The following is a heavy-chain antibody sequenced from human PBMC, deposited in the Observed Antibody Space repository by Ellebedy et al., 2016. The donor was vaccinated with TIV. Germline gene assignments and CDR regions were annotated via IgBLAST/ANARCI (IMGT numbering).Heavy chain of an antibody. V-gene: IGHV4-39*07. CDR2: VYQSGTA. Sequence: MPGGSLRLSCTLSGGSISTSTYYWGWIRQSPGKGLEWIGTVYQSGTAWYNPSLRSRVTISLDTSKNQFSLRLKLTSVTAADTAVYYCGRLVAASHADSWGQGTLVTVSS. D-gene: IGHD5-12*01. CDR3: GRLVAASHADS. CDR1: GGSISTSTYY. J-gene: IGHJ5*01.